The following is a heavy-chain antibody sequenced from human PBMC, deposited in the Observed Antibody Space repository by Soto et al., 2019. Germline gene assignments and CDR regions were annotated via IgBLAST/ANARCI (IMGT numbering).Heavy chain of an antibody. V-gene: IGHV2-5*02. D-gene: IGHD2-8*01. CDR1: GVSLSTSGVG. Sequence: SGPKVGNPTQALTLTRTLSGVSLSTSGVGVGGIRQPPGKALEWLGIIFWDDDKRYRPSLKRRLSITKDTSKNQLVLTMTNMDPVDTATYYCARSFDGYYGMDVWGQGTTVTVSS. CDR3: ARSFDGYYGMDV. J-gene: IGHJ6*02. CDR2: IFWDDDK.